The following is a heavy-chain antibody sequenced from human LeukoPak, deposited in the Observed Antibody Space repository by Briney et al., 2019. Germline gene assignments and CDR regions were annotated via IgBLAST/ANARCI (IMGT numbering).Heavy chain of an antibody. CDR2: ISYDGSNK. CDR3: ARASGMYFDY. J-gene: IGHJ4*02. CDR1: GFTFSSYA. Sequence: PGGSLRLSCAASGFTFSSYAMHWVRQAPGKGLEWVAVISYDGSNKYYADSVKGRFTISRDNSKNTLYLQMNSPRAEDTAVYYCARASGMYFDYWGQGTLVTVSS. V-gene: IGHV3-30-3*01.